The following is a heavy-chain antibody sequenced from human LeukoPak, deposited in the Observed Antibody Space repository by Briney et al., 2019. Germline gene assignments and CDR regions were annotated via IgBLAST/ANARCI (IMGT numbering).Heavy chain of an antibody. D-gene: IGHD3-3*01. Sequence: PGGSLRLSCAASGFTFSNYAMTWVCQAPGKGLEWVSSISSTVINTYNADSVKGRFTISRDNSKNTLYLQMNSLRADDTAIYYCAKGTVRFLEWSQRGYFDYWGQGILVTVSS. V-gene: IGHV3-23*01. CDR3: AKGTVRFLEWSQRGYFDY. CDR2: ISSTVINT. CDR1: GFTFSNYA. J-gene: IGHJ4*02.